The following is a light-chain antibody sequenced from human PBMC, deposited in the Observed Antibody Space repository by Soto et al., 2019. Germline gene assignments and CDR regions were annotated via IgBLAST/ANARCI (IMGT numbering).Light chain of an antibody. Sequence: EIGLTQSPGTLSLSPGERATLSCRDSQSVSSRDLAWYQPKPGQAPRLLIYGASSRATGIPDRFSGSGSGTDFTLTISRLEPEDFAVYYCQQYGSSPSGTFGQGTKLEIK. CDR2: GAS. CDR1: QSVSSRD. V-gene: IGKV3-20*01. CDR3: QQYGSSPSGT. J-gene: IGKJ2*01.